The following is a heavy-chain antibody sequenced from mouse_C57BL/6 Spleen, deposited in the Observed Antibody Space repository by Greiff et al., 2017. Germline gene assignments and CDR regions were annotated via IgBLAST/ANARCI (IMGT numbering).Heavy chain of an antibody. D-gene: IGHD1-1*01. V-gene: IGHV1-82*01. CDR2: LSPGDGDT. CDR3: AKDYYGSSYDD. Sequence: VQLQESGPELVTPGASVKISFKASGYAFRSSWLNWVKQRPGKGLEWIGRLSPGDGDTTYNGKFKGKATLTADKSSSTAYMQLSSLTSEDSAVYFCAKDYYGSSYDDWGQGTTLTVSS. CDR1: GYAFRSSW. J-gene: IGHJ2*01.